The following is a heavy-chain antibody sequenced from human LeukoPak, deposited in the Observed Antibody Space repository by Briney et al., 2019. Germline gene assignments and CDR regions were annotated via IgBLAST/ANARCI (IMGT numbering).Heavy chain of an antibody. CDR2: ISGSGGGT. CDR1: GFTFSSYA. Sequence: GGSLRLSCAASGFTFSSYAMSWVRQAPGKGLEWVSGISGSGGGTYYGDSVKGRLTISRDNSKDTLYLQMNSLRAEDTAVYYCAKGNWDGYNRAFDIWGLGTMVTVPS. J-gene: IGHJ3*02. CDR3: AKGNWDGYNRAFDI. D-gene: IGHD5-24*01. V-gene: IGHV3-23*01.